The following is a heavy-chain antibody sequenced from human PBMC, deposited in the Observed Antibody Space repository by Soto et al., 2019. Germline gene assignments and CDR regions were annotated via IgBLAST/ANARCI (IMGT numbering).Heavy chain of an antibody. CDR1: GGSFSGYY. CDR3: AKLTVGCMVRGVIAPYYHYGMDF. Sequence: PSETLSLTCAVYGGSFSGYYCSWIRHPPGKGLGWIGEINHRRSTNYNPPLKSRVTISVDTSKNQFSLKLSSGTAADTAVYYCAKLTVGCMVRGVIAPYYHYGMDFWGQGTTVTFYS. D-gene: IGHD3-10*01. CDR2: INHRRST. V-gene: IGHV4-34*01. J-gene: IGHJ6*02.